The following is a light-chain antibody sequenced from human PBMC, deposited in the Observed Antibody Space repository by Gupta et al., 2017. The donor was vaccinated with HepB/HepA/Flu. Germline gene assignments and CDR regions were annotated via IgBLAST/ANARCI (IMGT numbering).Light chain of an antibody. CDR2: YKD. V-gene: IGLV1-44*01. Sequence: HSVLTQSTSISGTPGQRVTISCSGSSSNVGSNNVNWYQQLPGTAPKLLIYYKDERPSGVPDRISGSKSGTSASLAISGLQSEDEADYYCAAWDTSLNAVVFGGGTKLTVL. CDR1: SSNVGSNN. J-gene: IGLJ2*01. CDR3: AAWDTSLNAVV.